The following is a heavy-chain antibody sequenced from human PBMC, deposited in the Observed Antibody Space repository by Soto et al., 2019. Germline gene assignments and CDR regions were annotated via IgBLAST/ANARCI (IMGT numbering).Heavy chain of an antibody. CDR2: ISGSGGST. CDR3: AKSGQFVGVRPNDYGRTIDY. Sequence: GGSLRLSCAASGFTFSSYAMSWVRQAPGKGLEWVSAISGSGGSTYYADSVKGRFTISRDNSKNTLYLQMNSLRAEDTAVYYCAKSGQFVGVRPNDYGRTIDYWGQGTLVTVSS. J-gene: IGHJ4*02. V-gene: IGHV3-23*01. CDR1: GFTFSSYA. D-gene: IGHD2-15*01.